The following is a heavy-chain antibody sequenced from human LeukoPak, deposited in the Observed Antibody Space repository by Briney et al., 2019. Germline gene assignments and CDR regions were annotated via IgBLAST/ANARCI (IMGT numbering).Heavy chain of an antibody. CDR3: ATGYSSSWSALDI. Sequence: ASVKVSCKASGGTFSSYTISWVRQAPGQGLEWMGRIIPILGIANYAQKFQGRVTITADKSTSTAYMELSSLRSEDTAVYYCATGYSSSWSALDIWGQGTMVTVSS. V-gene: IGHV1-69*02. CDR1: GGTFSSYT. CDR2: IIPILGIA. D-gene: IGHD6-13*01. J-gene: IGHJ3*02.